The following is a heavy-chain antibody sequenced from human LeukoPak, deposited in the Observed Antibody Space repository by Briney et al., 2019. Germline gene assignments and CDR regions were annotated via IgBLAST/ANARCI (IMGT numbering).Heavy chain of an antibody. J-gene: IGHJ4*02. V-gene: IGHV3-53*01. CDR2: IYSGGST. D-gene: IGHD4-17*01. CDR3: AGGRDTVTLDY. CDR1: AFTVISNY. Sequence: PGGSLRLSCAASAFTVISNYMSWVRQAPGKGLEWVSVIYSGGSTYYADSVKGRFTISRDNSKNTLYLQMNRLRAEDTAVYYCAGGRDTVTLDYWGQGTLVTVSS.